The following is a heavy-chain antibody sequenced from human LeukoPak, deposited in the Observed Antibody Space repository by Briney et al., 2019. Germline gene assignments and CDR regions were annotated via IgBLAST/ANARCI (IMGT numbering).Heavy chain of an antibody. D-gene: IGHD2/OR15-2a*01. CDR1: GFTVSSNY. CDR2: IYSGGST. Sequence: GGSLRLSCAASGFTVSSNYMSWVRQAPGKGLEWVSVIYSGGSTYSADSVKGRFTISRDNSKNTLYLQMNSLRAEDTAVYYCARDSFYSTTDAFDIWGQGTMVTVSS. J-gene: IGHJ3*02. CDR3: ARDSFYSTTDAFDI. V-gene: IGHV3-53*01.